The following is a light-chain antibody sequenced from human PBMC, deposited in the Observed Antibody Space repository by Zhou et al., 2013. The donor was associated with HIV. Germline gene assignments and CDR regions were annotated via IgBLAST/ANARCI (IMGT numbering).Light chain of an antibody. J-gene: IGKJ1*01. Sequence: EIVMTQSPASLSVSPGERATLSCRASQHVSTNLAWYQQKPGQAPRLLIYDASTRATGVPARFSGSESGTEFILTIGSLQSEDFAVYYCQQYYRWPETFGQGTKVEIK. CDR1: QHVSTN. CDR3: QQYYRWPET. CDR2: DAS. V-gene: IGKV3-15*01.